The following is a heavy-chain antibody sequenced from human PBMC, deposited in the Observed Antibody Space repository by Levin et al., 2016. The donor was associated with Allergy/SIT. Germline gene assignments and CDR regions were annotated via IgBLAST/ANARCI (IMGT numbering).Heavy chain of an antibody. CDR1: GFTFRDFG. D-gene: IGHD5-12*01. CDR2: ISPDAVLQ. CDR3: AKERAYFSGYDS. V-gene: IGHV3-30*18. J-gene: IGHJ5*02. Sequence: GESLKISCAASGFTFRDFGMHWVRQAPGKGLEWVAVISPDAVLQFYADSVKGRFTISRDYNDNTVDLQMNSLRVDDTAVYYCAKERAYFSGYDSWGQGTLVTVSP.